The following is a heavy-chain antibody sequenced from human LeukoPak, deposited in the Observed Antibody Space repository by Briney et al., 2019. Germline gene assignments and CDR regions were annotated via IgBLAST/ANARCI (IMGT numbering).Heavy chain of an antibody. V-gene: IGHV1-18*01. Sequence: EASVKVSCKASGYTFTSYGISWVRQAPGQGREWMGWISAYNGNTNYAQKLKGRVTMTTGTSPSAAYMALRSLRSDDTAVYYCARGLPDDFWSGYYYGSGSPFDYWGQGTLVTVSS. J-gene: IGHJ4*02. CDR1: GYTFTSYG. CDR2: ISAYNGNT. CDR3: ARGLPDDFWSGYYYGSGSPFDY. D-gene: IGHD3-3*01.